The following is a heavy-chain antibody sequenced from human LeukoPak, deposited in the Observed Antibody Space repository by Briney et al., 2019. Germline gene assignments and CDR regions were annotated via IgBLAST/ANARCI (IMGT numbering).Heavy chain of an antibody. CDR1: GYTFTGYY. V-gene: IGHV1-2*02. Sequence: ASVKVSCRASGYTFTGYYMHWVRQAPGQGLEWMGWINPNSGGTNYAQKFQGRVTMTRDTSISTAYMELSRLRSDDTAVYYCARSRGYYDGSYYFDYWGQGTLVTVSS. CDR2: INPNSGGT. CDR3: ARSRGYYDGSYYFDY. D-gene: IGHD3-3*01. J-gene: IGHJ4*02.